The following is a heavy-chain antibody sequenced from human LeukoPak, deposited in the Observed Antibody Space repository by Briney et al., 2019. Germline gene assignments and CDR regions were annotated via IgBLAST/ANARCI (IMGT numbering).Heavy chain of an antibody. Sequence: GGSLRLSRASSVFTLSSYEMNWVRQAPGKGLEWVSYVSSSGGGMLYADSVKGRFTISRDNAKNSLYLQMNSLRAEDTAVYYCARDLEEQHFDYWGQGTLVTVSS. CDR3: ARDLEEQHFDY. J-gene: IGHJ4*02. CDR1: VFTLSSYE. V-gene: IGHV3-48*03. D-gene: IGHD6-13*01. CDR2: VSSSGGGM.